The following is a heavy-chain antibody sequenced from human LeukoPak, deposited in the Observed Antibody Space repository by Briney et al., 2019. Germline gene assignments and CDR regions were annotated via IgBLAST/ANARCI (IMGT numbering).Heavy chain of an antibody. CDR3: AKIVGATNEVFDY. D-gene: IGHD1-26*01. CDR2: INPNSGGT. J-gene: IGHJ4*02. V-gene: IGHV1-2*06. Sequence: GASVKVSCXASGYTFTGYYMHWVRLAPGQGLEWMGRINPNSGGTNYAQKFQGRVTMTRDTSISTAYMELSRLRSDDTAVYYCAKIVGATNEVFDYWGQGTLVTVSS. CDR1: GYTFTGYY.